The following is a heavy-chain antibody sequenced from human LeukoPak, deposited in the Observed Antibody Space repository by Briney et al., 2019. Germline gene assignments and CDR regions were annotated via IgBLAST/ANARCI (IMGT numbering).Heavy chain of an antibody. Sequence: GGSLRLSCAASGFTFSDAWMYWVRQAPGKGLEWVGRIKSEVDGGTTDYTAPVKGRFTISRDDSKDTLYLQMNSLKTEDTAVYYCTTRLQHHFDYWGQGTQVTVSS. CDR2: IKSEVDGGTT. J-gene: IGHJ4*02. CDR3: TTRLQHHFDY. V-gene: IGHV3-15*01. D-gene: IGHD4-11*01. CDR1: GFTFSDAW.